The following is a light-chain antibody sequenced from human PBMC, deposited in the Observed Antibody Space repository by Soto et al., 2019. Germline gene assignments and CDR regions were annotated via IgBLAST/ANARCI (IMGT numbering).Light chain of an antibody. V-gene: IGKV3-11*01. CDR3: QQRSNWPS. Sequence: DIVMTQSPDFLSGSRCVRPRINXKSRQRVFYSSNNENYLAWYQQKPGQAPRLLIYDASNRATGIPARFSGSGSGTDFTLTISSLEPEDFAVYYCQQRSNWPSFGQGTRLEI. CDR2: DAS. J-gene: IGKJ5*01. CDR1: QRVFYSSNNENY.